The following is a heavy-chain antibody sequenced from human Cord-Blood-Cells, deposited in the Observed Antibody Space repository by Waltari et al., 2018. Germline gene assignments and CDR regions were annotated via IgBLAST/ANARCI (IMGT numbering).Heavy chain of an antibody. D-gene: IGHD2-21*01. CDR2: SCIGSST. Sequence: EVQLVETGGGLIQPGGSLRLSCAASGFTVSSHYMSWVRQAPGKGLAWVSCSCIGSSTYEADSGKGRFTISRNNTKTTLYLQMNSLRAEDTAVYYCARVVRCGGECFEGLDYWGQGTLVTVSS. V-gene: IGHV3-53*02. J-gene: IGHJ4*02. CDR3: ARVVRCGGECFEGLDY. CDR1: GFTVSSHY.